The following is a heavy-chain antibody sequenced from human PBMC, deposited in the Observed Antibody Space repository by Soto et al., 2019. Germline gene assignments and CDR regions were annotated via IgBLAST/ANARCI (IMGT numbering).Heavy chain of an antibody. CDR2: IIPILGIA. J-gene: IGHJ6*04. D-gene: IGHD3-10*01. CDR3: ARAIWFGELSPFLDV. Sequence: ASVKVSCKASGGTFSSYTISWVRQAPGQGLEWMGRIIPILGIANYAQKFQGRVTITADKSTSTAYMELSSLRSEDTAVYYCARAIWFGELSPFLDVWGKGTTVTVSS. V-gene: IGHV1-69*02. CDR1: GGTFSSYT.